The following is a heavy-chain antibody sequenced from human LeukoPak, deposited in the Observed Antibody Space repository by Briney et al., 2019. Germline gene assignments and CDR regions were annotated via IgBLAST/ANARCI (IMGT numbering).Heavy chain of an antibody. J-gene: IGHJ6*02. D-gene: IGHD3-22*01. CDR2: INHSGST. V-gene: IGHV4-34*01. CDR3: ARAYPHDYDSSGYYSRGYYYYGMDV. Sequence: SETLSLTCAVYGGSFSGYYWSWIRQPPGKGLEWIGEINHSGSTNYNPSLKSRVTISVDTSKNQFSLKLSSVTAADTAVYYCARAYPHDYDSSGYYSRGYYYYGMDVWGQGTTVTVSS. CDR1: GGSFSGYY.